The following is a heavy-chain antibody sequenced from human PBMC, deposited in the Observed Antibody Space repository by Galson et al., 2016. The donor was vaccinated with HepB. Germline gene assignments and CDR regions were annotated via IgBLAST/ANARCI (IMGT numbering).Heavy chain of an antibody. D-gene: IGHD3-10*01. Sequence: TLSLTCIVSGDSITSGDYSWTWIRQHPGKGLEWIGYTSDTGITDYNPSLKSRLTISVDTSKDQFSLNLGSVTAADTAFYYCARVSLIRGPDPWGQGALVTVSS. CDR2: TSDTGIT. CDR1: GDSITSGDYS. CDR3: ARVSLIRGPDP. J-gene: IGHJ5*02. V-gene: IGHV4-31*03.